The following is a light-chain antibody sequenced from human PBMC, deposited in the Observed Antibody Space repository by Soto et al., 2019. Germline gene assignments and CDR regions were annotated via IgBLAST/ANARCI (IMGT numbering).Light chain of an antibody. J-gene: IGKJ1*01. V-gene: IGKV3-15*01. CDR2: GAS. CDR3: HQYHYWWT. Sequence: EIVMTQSPATLSVSPGERVTLSCRASQSVSGHLAWYQQKPGQAPRLIISGASTRATGIPARVSGSGSGTEFTLTISSLQSEDFAVYYCHQYHYWWTFGQGTKVDIK. CDR1: QSVSGH.